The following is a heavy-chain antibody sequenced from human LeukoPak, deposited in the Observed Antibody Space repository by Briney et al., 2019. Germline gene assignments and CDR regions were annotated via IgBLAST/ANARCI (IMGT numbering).Heavy chain of an antibody. J-gene: IGHJ4*02. CDR1: GFTFSSYG. V-gene: IGHV3-30*19. CDR3: ARAGKQLVRADFDY. Sequence: GGSLRLSCAASGFTFSSYGMHWVRQAPGKGLEWVAVISYDGSNKYYADSVKGRFTISRDNSKNTLYLQMNSLRAEDTAVYYCARAGKQLVRADFDYWGQGTLVTVSS. D-gene: IGHD6-6*01. CDR2: ISYDGSNK.